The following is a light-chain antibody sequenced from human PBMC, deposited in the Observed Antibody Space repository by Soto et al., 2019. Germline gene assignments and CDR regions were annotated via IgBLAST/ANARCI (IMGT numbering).Light chain of an antibody. CDR1: QSVSSSY. Sequence: EMVLTQSPGTLSLSPGERATLSCRASQSVSSSYLAWYQQTPGQAPRLLIYGASSRATGIPDRFSGSVSGTDFTLTISRLEPEDFAVYYCHQYGSSRTFGQGTKVEIK. V-gene: IGKV3-20*01. CDR3: HQYGSSRT. J-gene: IGKJ1*01. CDR2: GAS.